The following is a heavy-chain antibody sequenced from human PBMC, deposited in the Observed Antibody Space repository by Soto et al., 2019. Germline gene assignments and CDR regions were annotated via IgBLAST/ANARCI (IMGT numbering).Heavy chain of an antibody. CDR3: ARVGGDYYALDY. Sequence: GXSLRLSCAASGFTFSSYSMNWVRQAPGKGLEWVSSISSSSSYIYYADSVKGRFTISRDNAKNSLYLQMNSLRAEDTAVYYCARVGGDYYALDYSGQGTLVPVSS. V-gene: IGHV3-21*01. J-gene: IGHJ4*02. CDR2: ISSSSSYI. D-gene: IGHD3-10*01. CDR1: GFTFSSYS.